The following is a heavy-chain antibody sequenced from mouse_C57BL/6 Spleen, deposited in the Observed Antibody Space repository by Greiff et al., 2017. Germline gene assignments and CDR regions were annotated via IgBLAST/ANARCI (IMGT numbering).Heavy chain of an antibody. J-gene: IGHJ3*01. D-gene: IGHD1-1*01. Sequence: EVHLVESGAGLVKPGGSLKLSCAASGFTFSSYAMSWVRQTPETRLEWVAYISSGGDYIYYADTVKGRFTISRDHARNPLYLQMSSLKSEDTAMYYCTIYGSSHGWFAYWGQGTLVTVSA. CDR1: GFTFSSYA. CDR2: ISSGGDYI. CDR3: TIYGSSHGWFAY. V-gene: IGHV5-9-1*02.